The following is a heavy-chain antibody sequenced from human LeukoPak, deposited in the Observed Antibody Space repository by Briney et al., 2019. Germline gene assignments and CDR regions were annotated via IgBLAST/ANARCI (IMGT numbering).Heavy chain of an antibody. CDR3: AGEGYCSGGSCYAYDNWFDP. D-gene: IGHD2-15*01. J-gene: IGHJ5*02. CDR1: GFTLSSYW. V-gene: IGHV3-74*01. Sequence: GGSLRLSCAASGFTLSSYWMHWVRQTPGMGLVWVSRINSDGSSTSYADSVKGRFTISRDNAKNSLYLQMNSLRAEDTAVYYCAGEGYCSGGSCYAYDNWFDPWGQGTLVTVSS. CDR2: INSDGSST.